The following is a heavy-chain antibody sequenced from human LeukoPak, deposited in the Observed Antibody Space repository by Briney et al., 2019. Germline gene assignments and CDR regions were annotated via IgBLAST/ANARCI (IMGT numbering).Heavy chain of an antibody. CDR1: GFTVNSHY. CDR3: ARVGSYHRRIDY. CDR2: INHSGST. Sequence: GSLRLSCAASGFTVNSHYMSWVRQAPGKGLEWIGEINHSGSTNYNPSLKSRVTISVDTSKNQFSLKLSSVTAADTAVYYCARVGSYHRRIDYWGQGTLVTVSS. D-gene: IGHD1-26*01. J-gene: IGHJ4*02. V-gene: IGHV4-34*01.